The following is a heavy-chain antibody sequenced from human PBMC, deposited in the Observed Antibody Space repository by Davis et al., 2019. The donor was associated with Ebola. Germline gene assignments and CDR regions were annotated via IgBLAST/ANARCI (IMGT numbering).Heavy chain of an antibody. Sequence: HSQTLSLTCAISGDSVSGNNGAWNWIRQSPSRGLEWLGRTYYYRSKWYIDYAESVRGRIIINPDTSKNQLSLQVNSVTPEDTAVYYCVRGWLRAKFDYWGQGTLVTVSS. D-gene: IGHD5-12*01. CDR1: GDSVSGNNGA. J-gene: IGHJ4*02. V-gene: IGHV6-1*01. CDR2: TYYYRSKWYI. CDR3: VRGWLRAKFDY.